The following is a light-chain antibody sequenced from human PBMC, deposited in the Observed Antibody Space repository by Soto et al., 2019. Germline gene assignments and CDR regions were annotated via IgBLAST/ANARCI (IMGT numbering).Light chain of an antibody. J-gene: IGKJ4*01. CDR3: HNYNSVSLT. Sequence: DIPMTQSPSSLSASVGDRVTITCRASQDIDNYLAWYQQKPGKAPKLLIYDASNLKTGVPSRFSGSGSGTDFTLTISRLQPEDGASYYCHNYNSVSLTFGGGTKVEIK. CDR1: QDIDNY. CDR2: DAS. V-gene: IGKV1-27*01.